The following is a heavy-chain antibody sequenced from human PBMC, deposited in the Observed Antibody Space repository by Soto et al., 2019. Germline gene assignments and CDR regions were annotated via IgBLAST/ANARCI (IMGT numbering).Heavy chain of an antibody. J-gene: IGHJ4*02. D-gene: IGHD3-16*01. CDR1: GFTFDDYA. CDR2: ISWNSGSI. V-gene: IGHV3-9*01. CDR3: AKDIGDYPYYFDY. Sequence: EVQLVESGGGLVQPVRSLRLSCAASGFTFDDYAMHWVRQAPGKGLEWVSGISWNSGSIGYADSVKGRFTISRDNAKNSLYLQMNSLRAEDTALYYCAKDIGDYPYYFDYWGQGTLVTVSS.